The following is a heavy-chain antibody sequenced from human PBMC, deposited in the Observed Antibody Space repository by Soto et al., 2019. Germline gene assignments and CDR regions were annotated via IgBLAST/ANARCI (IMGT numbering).Heavy chain of an antibody. D-gene: IGHD3-10*01. CDR2: TYSGGSS. CDR3: AKDLVMVREPGDYYGMDV. Sequence: GGSLRLSCAASGLNVSSNSMNWVRQAPGRGLEWVSITYSGGSSYYADSVKGRFTISRDNSKNTLYLQMNSLRAEDTAVYYCAKDLVMVREPGDYYGMDVWGQGTTVTVSS. CDR1: GLNVSSNS. V-gene: IGHV3-66*02. J-gene: IGHJ6*02.